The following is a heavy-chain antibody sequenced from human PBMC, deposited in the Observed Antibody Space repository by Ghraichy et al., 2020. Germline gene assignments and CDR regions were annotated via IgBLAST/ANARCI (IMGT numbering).Heavy chain of an antibody. CDR3: AREDYYDSSGYFRGNAFDS. CDR2: IYYSGST. Sequence: SETLSLTCTVSGGSISFGDYYWSWIRQPPGKGLEWIGYIYYSGSTNYNPSLKSRVTISVDTSKNQFSLKLSSVTAADTAVYYCAREDYYDSSGYFRGNAFDSWGQGTMVTVSS. CDR1: GGSISFGDYY. D-gene: IGHD3-22*01. J-gene: IGHJ3*02. V-gene: IGHV4-61*08.